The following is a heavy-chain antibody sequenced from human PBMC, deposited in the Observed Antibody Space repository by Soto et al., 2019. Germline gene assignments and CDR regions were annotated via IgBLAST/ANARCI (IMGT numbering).Heavy chain of an antibody. V-gene: IGHV4-39*01. CDR2: IYYSGST. D-gene: IGHD3-3*01. CDR3: ARHVQTTLIWSGYYRCGWFDP. Sequence: SETLSLTCTVSGGSISSSSYYWGWIRQPPGKGLEWIGSIYYSGSTYYNPSLKSRVTISVDTSKNQFSLKLSSVTAADTAVYYCARHVQTTLIWSGYYRCGWFDPWGQGTLVTVSS. CDR1: GGSISSSSYY. J-gene: IGHJ5*02.